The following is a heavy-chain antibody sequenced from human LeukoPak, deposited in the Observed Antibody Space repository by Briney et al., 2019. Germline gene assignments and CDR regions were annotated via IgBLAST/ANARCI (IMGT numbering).Heavy chain of an antibody. CDR3: ARDFWAAAGMVFDP. CDR1: GYTFTGYY. CDR2: INPNSGGT. Sequence: ASVKVSCKASGYTFTGYYMHWVRQAPGQGLEWMGWINPNSGGTNYAQKFQGRVTMTRDTSISTAYMELSRLRSDDTAVYYCARDFWAAAGMVFDPRGQGTLVTVSS. J-gene: IGHJ5*02. V-gene: IGHV1-2*02. D-gene: IGHD6-13*01.